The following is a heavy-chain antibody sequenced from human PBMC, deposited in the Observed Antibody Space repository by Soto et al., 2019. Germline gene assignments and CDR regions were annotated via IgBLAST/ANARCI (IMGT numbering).Heavy chain of an antibody. D-gene: IGHD6-13*01. CDR2: IYYSGST. V-gene: IGHV4-59*08. J-gene: IGHJ5*02. CDR3: ARPKTIGAAAGKGWFDP. CDR1: GGSISSYY. Sequence: SETLSLTCTVSGGSISSYYWSWIRQPPGKGLEWIGYIYYSGSTNYNPSLKSRVTISVDTSKNQFSLKLTYVTAADTAMYYCARPKTIGAAAGKGWFDPWGQGTQVTVS.